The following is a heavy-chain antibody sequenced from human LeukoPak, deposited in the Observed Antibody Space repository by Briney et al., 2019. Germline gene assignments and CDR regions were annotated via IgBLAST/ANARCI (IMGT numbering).Heavy chain of an antibody. CDR1: GFSHRTSGMR. V-gene: IGHV2-70*04. J-gene: IGHJ4*02. CDR2: IDWDNDK. CDR3: AHIKEGFGYLFDY. D-gene: IGHD5-18*01. Sequence: FGPALVKPTQTLTLTCSFSGFSHRTSGMRVSWIRQPPGKALEWLARIDWDNDKFYSTSLKTRPTISKDTSKNQVVLTMTNMDPVDTATYYCAHIKEGFGYLFDYWGQGTLVTVSS.